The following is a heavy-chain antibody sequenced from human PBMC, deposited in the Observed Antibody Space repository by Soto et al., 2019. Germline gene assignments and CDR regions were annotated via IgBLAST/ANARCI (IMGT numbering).Heavy chain of an antibody. J-gene: IGHJ4*02. CDR2: IIPIFGTA. D-gene: IGHD6-19*01. CDR3: ASGEAVAGLYY. V-gene: IGHV1-69*01. CDR1: GGTFNSYA. Sequence: ASVEICCKASGGTFNSYAISWVRQAPGQGLEWMGGIIPIFGTANYAQKFQDRVTITADESTSTAYMELSSLRSEDTAVYYCASGEAVAGLYYWGQGTLVTV.